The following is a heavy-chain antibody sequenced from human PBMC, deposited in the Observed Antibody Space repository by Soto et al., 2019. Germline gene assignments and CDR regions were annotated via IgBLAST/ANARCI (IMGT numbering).Heavy chain of an antibody. V-gene: IGHV3-30-3*01. CDR1: GFTFSSYA. Sequence: PGGSLRLSCAASGFTFSSYAMHWVRQAPGKGLEWVAVISYDGSNKYYADSVKGRFTISRDNSKNTLYLQMNSLRAEDTAVYYCAREGDCSSTSCYLITQMDVWGQGTTVTVSS. D-gene: IGHD2-2*01. CDR2: ISYDGSNK. CDR3: AREGDCSSTSCYLITQMDV. J-gene: IGHJ6*02.